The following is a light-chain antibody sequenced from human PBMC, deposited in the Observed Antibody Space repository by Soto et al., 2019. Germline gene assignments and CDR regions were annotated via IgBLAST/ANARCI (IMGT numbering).Light chain of an antibody. CDR3: LLYLGGGIWV. Sequence: QSALTQPPSASGSPGQSVTISCTGTSSDIGGYNSVSWYQQHPGKAPRLMIYEVNKRPSGVPDRFSGSILGDKAALTITGAQADDDSYYYCLLYLGGGIWVFGGGTKVTVL. J-gene: IGLJ3*02. V-gene: IGLV2-8*01. CDR1: SSDIGGYNS. CDR2: EVN.